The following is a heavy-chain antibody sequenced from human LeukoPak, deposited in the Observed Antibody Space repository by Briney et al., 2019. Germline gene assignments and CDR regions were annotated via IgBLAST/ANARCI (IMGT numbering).Heavy chain of an antibody. CDR1: GFSISSGYQ. V-gene: IGHV4-38-2*02. J-gene: IGHJ4*02. Sequence: SETLSLTCSVSGFSISSGYQWGWIRQSPGKGLEWIGTIHHSGNTDYNPSLESRVTMSVDTSKNEFSLKLNSVTAADTAVYYCARDTSSRWYLFDYWGQGTLVTVSS. CDR2: IHHSGNT. D-gene: IGHD2-15*01. CDR3: ARDTSSRWYLFDY.